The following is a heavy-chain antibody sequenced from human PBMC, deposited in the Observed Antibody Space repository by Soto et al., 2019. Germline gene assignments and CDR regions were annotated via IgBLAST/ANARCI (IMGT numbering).Heavy chain of an antibody. CDR3: AKALYSSTVVTPFDY. D-gene: IGHD4-17*01. CDR1: RFTFSSYA. J-gene: IGHJ4*02. V-gene: IGHV3-23*01. Sequence: EVQLLESGGGLVLPGGSLRLSCAASRFTFSSYAMSWVRQAPGKGLEWVSAIRGSGGSTYYADSVKGRFTISRDNSKNTLYLQMNSLRAEDTAAYYCAKALYSSTVVTPFDYWGQGTLVTVSS. CDR2: IRGSGGST.